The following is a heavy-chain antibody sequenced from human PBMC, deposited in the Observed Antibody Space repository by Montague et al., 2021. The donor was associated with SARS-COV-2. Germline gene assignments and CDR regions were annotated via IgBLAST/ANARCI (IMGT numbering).Heavy chain of an antibody. CDR2: ISSESAYI. V-gene: IGHV3-21*01. J-gene: IGHJ6*02. Sequence: SLRLSCAASGFTFSSIRMNWVRQAPGKRLEWVSSISSESAYIVYAESVRGRFTISRDNSKNTLYLQMNSLRAEDTAVYYCARARGGSYYYGMDVWGQGTTVTVSS. CDR1: GFTFSSIR. CDR3: ARARGGSYYYGMDV. D-gene: IGHD2-15*01.